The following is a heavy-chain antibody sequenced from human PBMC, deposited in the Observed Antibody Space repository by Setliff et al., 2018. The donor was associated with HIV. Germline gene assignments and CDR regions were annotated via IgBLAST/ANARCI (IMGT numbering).Heavy chain of an antibody. CDR1: GGSISGSSYY. CDR3: ARSLAYCSGGGCSSGNYYYMDV. CDR2: IFHAGST. V-gene: IGHV4-39*01. D-gene: IGHD2-15*01. Sequence: SETLSLTCTVSGGSISGSSYYWGWIRQSPEKGLEWIGRIFHAGSTYYNPSLKSRVTLSVDTSENQYSLKLTSLIAADTAVYYCARSLAYCSGGGCSSGNYYYMDVWGKGTTVTVSS. J-gene: IGHJ6*03.